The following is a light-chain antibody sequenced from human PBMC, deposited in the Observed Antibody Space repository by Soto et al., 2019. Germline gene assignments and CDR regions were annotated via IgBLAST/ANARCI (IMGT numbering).Light chain of an antibody. Sequence: EIVLTQYPATLSLSPGDRATRSCRASQSVSSYLAWYQQKPGQAPRLLIYDASNRATGIPARFSGSGSGTDFTLTISSLEPADFAVYYCQQRSNWPPLTFGGGTKVEIK. V-gene: IGKV3-11*01. CDR1: QSVSSY. J-gene: IGKJ4*01. CDR3: QQRSNWPPLT. CDR2: DAS.